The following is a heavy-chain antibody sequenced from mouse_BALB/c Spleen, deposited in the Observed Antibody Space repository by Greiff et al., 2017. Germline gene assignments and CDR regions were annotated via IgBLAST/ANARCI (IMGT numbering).Heavy chain of an antibody. V-gene: IGHV2-2*02. D-gene: IGHD1-1*01. J-gene: IGHJ4*01. CDR1: GFSLTSYG. CDR2: IWSGGST. Sequence: QVQLKQSGPGLVQPSQSLSITCTVSGFSLTSYGVHWVRQSPGKGLEWLGVIWSGGSTGYNAAFISRLSISKDNSKSQVFFKMNSLQANDTAIYYCARKDYGGAMDYWGQGTSVTVSS. CDR3: ARKDYGGAMDY.